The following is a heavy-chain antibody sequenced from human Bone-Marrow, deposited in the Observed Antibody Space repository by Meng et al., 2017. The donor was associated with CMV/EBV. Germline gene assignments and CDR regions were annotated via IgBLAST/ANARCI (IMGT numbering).Heavy chain of an antibody. CDR2: ILPMLGSA. CDR3: ARGAGIAARAELLDF. CDR1: GDSFSSRT. D-gene: IGHD6-6*01. V-gene: IGHV1-69*16. Sequence: SGDSFSSRTFSWVRQAPGQGLEWMGGILPMLGSAIYAQKFQGRVTITTNDATSTVYLEMTNLKYGDTAVYFCARGAGIAARAELLDFWGQGTLVTVSS. J-gene: IGHJ4*02.